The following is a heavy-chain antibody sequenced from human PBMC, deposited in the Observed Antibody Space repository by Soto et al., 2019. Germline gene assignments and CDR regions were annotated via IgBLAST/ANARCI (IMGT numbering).Heavy chain of an antibody. D-gene: IGHD3-10*01. J-gene: IGHJ4*02. CDR2: IKSKTDGGTT. CDR1: GFTVSNAW. V-gene: IGHV3-15*01. CDR3: TTDPNRRFGTMVRGVIIV. Sequence: GGSLRLSCAASGFTVSNAWMSWVRQAPGQWLEWVGRIKSKTDGGTTDYAAPVKGRFTISRDDSKNTLYPQMNSLKTEDTAVYYCTTDPNRRFGTMVRGVIIVWGQGTLVTVSS.